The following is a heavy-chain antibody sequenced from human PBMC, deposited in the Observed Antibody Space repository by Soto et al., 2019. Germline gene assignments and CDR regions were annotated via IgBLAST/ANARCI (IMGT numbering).Heavy chain of an antibody. CDR3: ARHYHGSGNP. V-gene: IGHV3-74*01. D-gene: IGHD3-10*01. J-gene: IGHJ5*02. Sequence: EVQLVESGGGLVQPGGSLRLSCAASGFSLSDYWIHWVRQAPGKGLVWLSRIKGDGSETDYADSVRGRFTISRDNAKNTVYLQLNRLRGEDTAVYYCARHYHGSGNPWGQGTPVPVSS. CDR2: IKGDGSET. CDR1: GFSLSDYW.